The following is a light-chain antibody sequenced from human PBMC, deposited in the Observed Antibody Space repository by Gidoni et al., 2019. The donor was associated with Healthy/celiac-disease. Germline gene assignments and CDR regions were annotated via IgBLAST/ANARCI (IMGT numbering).Light chain of an antibody. CDR1: QSISSW. CDR2: TAP. J-gene: IGKJ2*01. CDR3: QQYNSYPMYT. V-gene: IGKV1-5*03. Sequence: DIQMTQSPSTLSASVGDRVTITCRASQSISSWLAWYQQKPGKAPKLLIYTAPSLESGVPSRFSGSGSGTEFTLTISSLQPDDFATYYCQQYNSYPMYTFGQGTKLEIK.